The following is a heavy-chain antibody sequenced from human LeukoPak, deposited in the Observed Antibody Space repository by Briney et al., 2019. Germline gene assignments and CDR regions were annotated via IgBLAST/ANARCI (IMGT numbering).Heavy chain of an antibody. Sequence: SVKVSCKASGYTFTSYAISWVRQAPGQGLEWMGRIIPILGIANYAQKFQGRVTITADKSTGTAYMELSSLRSEDTAVYYCARGVWDLSIAARLEDYWGQGTLVTVSS. J-gene: IGHJ4*02. CDR3: ARGVWDLSIAARLEDY. V-gene: IGHV1-69*04. D-gene: IGHD6-6*01. CDR1: GYTFTSYA. CDR2: IIPILGIA.